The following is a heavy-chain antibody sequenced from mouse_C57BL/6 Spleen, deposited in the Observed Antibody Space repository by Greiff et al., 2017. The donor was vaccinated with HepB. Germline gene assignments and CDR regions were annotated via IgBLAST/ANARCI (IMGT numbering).Heavy chain of an antibody. CDR3: ARGDGYSDY. J-gene: IGHJ2*01. V-gene: IGHV5-6*01. CDR2: ISSGGSYT. CDR1: GFTFSSYG. D-gene: IGHD2-3*01. Sequence: EVQLMESGGDLVKPGGSLKLSCAASGFTFSSYGMSWVRQTPDKRLEWVATISSGGSYTYYPDSVKGRFTISRDNAKNTLYLQMSSLKSEDTAMYYCARGDGYSDYWGQGTTLTVSS.